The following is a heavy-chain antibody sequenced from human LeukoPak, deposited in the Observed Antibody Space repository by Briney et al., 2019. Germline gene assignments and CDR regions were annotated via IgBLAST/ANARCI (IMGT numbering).Heavy chain of an antibody. CDR3: ARLRWPRGGRSSFDY. V-gene: IGHV3-23*01. CDR1: GFTFSSYA. J-gene: IGHJ4*02. Sequence: GGSLRLSCAASGFTFSSYAMSWVRQAPGKGLEWVSAISGSGGSTYYADSVKGRFTISRDNSKNTLYLQMNSLRAEDTAVYYCARLRWPRGGRSSFDYWGQGALVTVSS. CDR2: ISGSGGST. D-gene: IGHD4-23*01.